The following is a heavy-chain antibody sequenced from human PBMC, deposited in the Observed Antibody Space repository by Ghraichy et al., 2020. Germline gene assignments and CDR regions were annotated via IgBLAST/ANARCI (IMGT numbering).Heavy chain of an antibody. CDR1: GYTFSSYG. V-gene: IGHV1-18*04. CDR3: ARRVAAVATGGYYFDY. D-gene: IGHD6-13*01. Sequence: ASVKVSCKASGYTFSSYGISWVRQAPGQGLEWMGWISVYNGNTIYAQKLQGRVTMTTDTSTSTAFMELRSLRSDDTAVYYCARRVAAVATGGYYFDYWGQGTLVTVSS. CDR2: ISVYNGNT. J-gene: IGHJ4*02.